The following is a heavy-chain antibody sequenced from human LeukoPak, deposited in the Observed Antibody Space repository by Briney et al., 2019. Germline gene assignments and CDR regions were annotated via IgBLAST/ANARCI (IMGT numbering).Heavy chain of an antibody. CDR1: GFTFSTYA. D-gene: IGHD3-22*01. V-gene: IGHV3-23*01. CDR2: ISGSGGST. Sequence: PGGSLRLSCAASGFTFSTYAMGWVRQAPGKGLEWVSAISGSGGSTYYADSVKGRFTISRDNSKNTLYLQMNSLRAEDTAVYYCAKDSTMIVVVRKLAYFDYWGQGTLVTVSS. CDR3: AKDSTMIVVVRKLAYFDY. J-gene: IGHJ4*02.